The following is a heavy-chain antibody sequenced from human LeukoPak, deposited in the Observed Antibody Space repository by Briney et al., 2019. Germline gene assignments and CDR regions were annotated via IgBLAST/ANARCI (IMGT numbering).Heavy chain of an antibody. CDR3: AKAYSSSWYPYYFDN. Sequence: GGSLRLSCAASGFTFDDYAIHWVRQALGKGLEWVSGITWNSGSIGYADSVEGRFTISRGNAKNSLYLQMNSLRAEDTALYYCAKAYSSSWYPYYFDNWGQGTLVTVSS. J-gene: IGHJ4*02. CDR2: ITWNSGSI. V-gene: IGHV3-9*01. D-gene: IGHD6-13*01. CDR1: GFTFDDYA.